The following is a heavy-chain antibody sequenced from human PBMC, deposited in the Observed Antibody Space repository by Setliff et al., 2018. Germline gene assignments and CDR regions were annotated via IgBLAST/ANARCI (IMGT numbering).Heavy chain of an antibody. V-gene: IGHV4-34*01. D-gene: IGHD6-13*01. J-gene: IGHJ3*02. CDR1: GGSFSGYY. Sequence: SETLSLTCAVYGGSFSGYYWSWIRQPPGKGLEWIGEINHSGSTDYNPSLKSRVTISVDTSKNQFSLKLSSVTAADTAVYYCASRLRRIAAAGRRAFDIWGQGTMVTVSS. CDR2: INHSGST. CDR3: ASRLRRIAAAGRRAFDI.